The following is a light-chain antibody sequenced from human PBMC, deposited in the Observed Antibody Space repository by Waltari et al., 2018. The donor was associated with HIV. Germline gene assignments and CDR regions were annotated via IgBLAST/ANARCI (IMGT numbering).Light chain of an antibody. CDR1: SSDVGVYNY. CDR2: EVS. J-gene: IGLJ3*02. Sequence: QSALTQPASVSGSPGQSITISCTGTSSDVGVYNYVSWYQQHPGKAPKLMIYEVSNRPSGVSNRFSGSESGNTASPTISGLQAEDEADYYCSSYTSSSTSEVFGGGTKLTVL. V-gene: IGLV2-14*01. CDR3: SSYTSSSTSEV.